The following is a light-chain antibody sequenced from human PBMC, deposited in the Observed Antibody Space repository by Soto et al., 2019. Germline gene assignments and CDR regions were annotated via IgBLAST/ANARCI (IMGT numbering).Light chain of an antibody. CDR3: AAWDDNLRGLV. J-gene: IGLJ3*02. CDR1: SSDVGGYNY. Sequence: QSVLTQPASVSGSPGQSITISCTGTSSDVGGYNYVSWYQQHPGKAPKLMIYEVSNRPSGVSNRFSGSKSGNTASLTISGLQAEDEADYYCAAWDDNLRGLVFGGGTQLTVL. V-gene: IGLV2-14*01. CDR2: EVS.